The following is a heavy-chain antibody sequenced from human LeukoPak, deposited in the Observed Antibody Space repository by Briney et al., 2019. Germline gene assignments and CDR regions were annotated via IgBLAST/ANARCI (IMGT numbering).Heavy chain of an antibody. Sequence: SETLSLTCTVSGYSIGSAYYWGWIRQPPGKGLEWIGSIYQSGSTYYNPSLKSRVTISLDTSKNQFSLKVTSVTAADTAVYYCARVFHLYCSGRGCYSAQYLDVWGKGTMVTVSS. J-gene: IGHJ6*04. V-gene: IGHV4-38-2*02. CDR3: ARVFHLYCSGRGCYSAQYLDV. CDR2: IYQSGST. CDR1: GYSIGSAYY. D-gene: IGHD2-15*01.